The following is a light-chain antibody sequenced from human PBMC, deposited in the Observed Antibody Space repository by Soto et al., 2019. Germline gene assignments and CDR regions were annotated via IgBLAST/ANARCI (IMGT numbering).Light chain of an antibody. V-gene: IGKV1-39*01. J-gene: IGKJ4*01. CDR1: QSISKY. CDR2: GTS. Sequence: DIQMTQSPSSLSASVGDRVTLTCRASQSISKYLNWYQLKSGKGPKLLIYGTSTLQSGVPSRFSGSGSGTDFTLTISSLQPEDFAVYYCQQGYSPLLTFGGGTRVEIK. CDR3: QQGYSPLLT.